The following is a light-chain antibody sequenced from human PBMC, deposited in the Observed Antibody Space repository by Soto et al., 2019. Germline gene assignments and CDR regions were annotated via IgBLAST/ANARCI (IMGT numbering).Light chain of an antibody. CDR1: QSVSSN. V-gene: IGKV3-15*01. Sequence: EIVMTQSPATLSVSPGERATLSCRASQSVSSNLAWYQQKPGQAPRLLIYGASTRATGIPARFSGSGSGKEFTLNISSLQYEDFAVYYCQQYNPWPPLTFGGGTKVEIK. J-gene: IGKJ4*01. CDR2: GAS. CDR3: QQYNPWPPLT.